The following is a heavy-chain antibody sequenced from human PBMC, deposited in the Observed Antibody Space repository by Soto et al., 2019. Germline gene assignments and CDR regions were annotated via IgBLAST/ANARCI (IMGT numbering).Heavy chain of an antibody. CDR2: ISASGDT. CDR3: AKDWALGGPQHY. V-gene: IGHV3-23*01. J-gene: IGHJ4*02. CDR1: GFTFNNYA. Sequence: EVQLLESGGGLVQPGGSLILSCAASGFTFNNYAMSWVRQSPTKGLEWVSGISASGDTYYADSVRGRFTISRDNSKNTMSIQMNSLRVEDTAIYYCAKDWALGGPQHYCGQGTLVTVSS. D-gene: IGHD3-16*01.